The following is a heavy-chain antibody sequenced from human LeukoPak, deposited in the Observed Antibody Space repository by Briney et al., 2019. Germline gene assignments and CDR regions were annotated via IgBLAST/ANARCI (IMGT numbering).Heavy chain of an antibody. CDR1: GGSVSGYY. V-gene: IGHV4-59*02. J-gene: IGHJ4*02. D-gene: IGHD2-15*01. CDR3: ARIHRYCSGGACYVLDN. Sequence: PSETLSLTCVVSGGSVSGYYWGWIRQPPGRGLEWIGYVYYSGSTNYNPSFKSRITISVDTSRDQFSLQLSTVTAADTAVYYCARIHRYCSGGACYVLDNWGQGTLVAVSS. CDR2: VYYSGST.